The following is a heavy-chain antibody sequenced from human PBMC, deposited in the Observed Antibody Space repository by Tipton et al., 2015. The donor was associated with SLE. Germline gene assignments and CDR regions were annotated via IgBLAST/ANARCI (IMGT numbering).Heavy chain of an antibody. CDR1: GGSFSGYQ. J-gene: IGHJ4*02. CDR3: ARHRAYWRGVQSTGFDY. D-gene: IGHD2-8*02. Sequence: TLSLTCAVYGGSFSGYQWSWIRQSPGKGLEWIGEINHSGSTNYNPSLKSRVTISVDPSKNQFSLKLSSVTAADTAVYYCARHRAYWRGVQSTGFDYWGQGTLVTVSS. CDR2: INHSGST. V-gene: IGHV4-34*01.